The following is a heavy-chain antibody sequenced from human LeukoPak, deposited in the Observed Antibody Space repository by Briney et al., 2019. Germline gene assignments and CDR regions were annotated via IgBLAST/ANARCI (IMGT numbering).Heavy chain of an antibody. CDR3: ARGSDILTGPFDY. Sequence: ASVKVSCKASGYTFTGYYMHWVRLAPGQGLEWMGWINPNSGGTNYAQKFQGRVTMTRDTSISTAYMELSRLRSDDTAVYYCARGSDILTGPFDYWGQGTLVTVSS. CDR1: GYTFTGYY. J-gene: IGHJ4*02. D-gene: IGHD3-9*01. CDR2: INPNSGGT. V-gene: IGHV1-2*02.